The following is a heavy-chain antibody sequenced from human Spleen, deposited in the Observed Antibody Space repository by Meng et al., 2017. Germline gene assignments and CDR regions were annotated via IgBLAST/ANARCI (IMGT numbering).Heavy chain of an antibody. CDR3: ARAYCSGGSCYFDY. V-gene: IGHV3-64*01. J-gene: IGHJ4*02. Sequence: GGSLRLSCAASGFTFSSYVMHWVRQAPGQGLEYVSAISNNGGSTYYANSVKGRFTISRDNSKNTLYLRMGSLSAEDMAVYYCARAYCSGGSCYFDYWGQGIRVTVSS. CDR1: GFTFSSYV. D-gene: IGHD2-15*01. CDR2: ISNNGGST.